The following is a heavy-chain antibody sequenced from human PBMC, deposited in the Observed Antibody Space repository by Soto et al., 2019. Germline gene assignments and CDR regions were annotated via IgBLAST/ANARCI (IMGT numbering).Heavy chain of an antibody. D-gene: IGHD4-4*01. CDR1: GFTFSSYA. CDR2: ISYDGSNK. J-gene: IGHJ2*01. CDR3: ARPLWRDDYNWGYFDL. V-gene: IGHV3-30-3*01. Sequence: QVQLVESGGGVVQPGRSLRLSCAASGFTFSSYAMHWVRQAPGKGLEWLAVISYDGSNKYYTDSVKGRFTISRDNSKNTLYRQMNSLRAEDTAVYYCARPLWRDDYNWGYFDLWGRGTRVTVSS.